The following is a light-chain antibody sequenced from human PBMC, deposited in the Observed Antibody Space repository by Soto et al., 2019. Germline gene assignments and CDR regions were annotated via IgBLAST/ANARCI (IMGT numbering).Light chain of an antibody. Sequence: DIQMTQSPTSLAASVGDRVTISCQASQDLTNFLNWYQQKPGEAPKLLIYDTTTLEEGVPSRFSGGGSGTDFTFTINGLQPEDAAIYSCQQYVNLPYTFGQGTKLELK. V-gene: IGKV1-33*01. CDR1: QDLTNF. CDR3: QQYVNLPYT. J-gene: IGKJ2*01. CDR2: DTT.